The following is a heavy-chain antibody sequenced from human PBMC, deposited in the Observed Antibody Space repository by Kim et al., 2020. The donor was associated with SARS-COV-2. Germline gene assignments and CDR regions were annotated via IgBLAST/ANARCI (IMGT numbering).Heavy chain of an antibody. J-gene: IGHJ4*02. CDR2: IYHSGST. V-gene: IGHV4-4*02. CDR1: GGSISSSNW. CDR3: TRAVADWLYDIDF. D-gene: IGHD6-19*01. Sequence: SETLSLTCAVSGGSISSSNWWSWVRQPPGKGLEWIGDIYHSGSTNYNPSMKSRVTISVDKSKNQFSLKLSTVTAADTAVYYCTRAVADWLYDIDFWGQGTMVTVSS.